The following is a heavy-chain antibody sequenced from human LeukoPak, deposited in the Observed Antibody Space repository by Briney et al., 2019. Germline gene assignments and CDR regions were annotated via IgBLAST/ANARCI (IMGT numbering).Heavy chain of an antibody. J-gene: IGHJ4*02. CDR2: INAGNGNT. D-gene: IGHD3-22*01. CDR1: GYTFTSYA. Sequence: GASVKVSCKASGYTFTSYAMHWVRQAPGQGLGGLGWINAGNGNTKYSQKFQGRVTITRDTSASTAYMELSSLRSEDTAVYYCARDGYYDSSGYLRYWGQGTLVTVSS. V-gene: IGHV1-3*01. CDR3: ARDGYYDSSGYLRY.